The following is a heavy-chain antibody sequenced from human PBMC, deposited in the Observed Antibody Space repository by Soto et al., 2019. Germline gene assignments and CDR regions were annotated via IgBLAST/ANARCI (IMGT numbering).Heavy chain of an antibody. Sequence: QVQLQESGPGLVKTSGTLSLTCTVFGGSVSSGSDYWAWIRQPPEKGLEWIGSIYYSGSTNYNPSLKSRVTISIDTSKNQFSLKLSSVTAADTAVYYCARYRFSAAWELDYWGQGTLVTVSS. J-gene: IGHJ4*02. V-gene: IGHV4-61*01. CDR2: IYYSGST. CDR3: ARYRFSAAWELDY. D-gene: IGHD1-26*01. CDR1: GGSVSSGSDY.